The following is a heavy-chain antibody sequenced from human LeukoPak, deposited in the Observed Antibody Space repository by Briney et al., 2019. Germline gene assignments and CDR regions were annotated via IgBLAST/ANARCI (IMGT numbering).Heavy chain of an antibody. V-gene: IGHV1-69*05. J-gene: IGHJ5*02. Sequence: GASVKVSCKASGGTFSSYAINWVRQAPGQGLEWMGRIIPIFGTANYAQKFQGRVTITTDESTSTAYMELSSLRSEDTAVYYCARAGAYYYGSGSYYNVWWFDPWGQGTLVTVSS. CDR1: GGTFSSYA. CDR3: ARAGAYYYGSGSYYNVWWFDP. D-gene: IGHD3-10*01. CDR2: IIPIFGTA.